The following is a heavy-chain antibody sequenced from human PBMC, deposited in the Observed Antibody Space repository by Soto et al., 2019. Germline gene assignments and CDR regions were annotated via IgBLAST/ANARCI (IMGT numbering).Heavy chain of an antibody. V-gene: IGHV3-23*01. CDR2: ISTSGENR. Sequence: EVQLLESGGGLVQPGGSLRLSCAASGFTFSTYAMTWVRQAPGKGLEWVSSISTSGENRYYADSVKGRFTISRDNSKNTLYVQVNSRRAEDAAVYYCAKGSDSSTWGGAFDYWGRGTLVTVSS. D-gene: IGHD2-2*01. CDR1: GFTFSTYA. J-gene: IGHJ4*02. CDR3: AKGSDSSTWGGAFDY.